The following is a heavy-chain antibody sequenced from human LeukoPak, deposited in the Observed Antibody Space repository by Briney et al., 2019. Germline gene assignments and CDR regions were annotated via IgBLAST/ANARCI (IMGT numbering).Heavy chain of an antibody. J-gene: IGHJ5*02. CDR3: AKGAGPPWFDP. D-gene: IGHD6-19*01. CDR2: ISSTGRT. Sequence: PSETLSLTCAVYGGSFSGYYWSWIRQPAGKGLEWIGRISSTGRTDYNPSLTSRVTISVDTSKNQLSMKLSSVTAADTAVYYCAKGAGPPWFDPWGQGTLVTVSS. CDR1: GGSFSGYY. V-gene: IGHV4-59*10.